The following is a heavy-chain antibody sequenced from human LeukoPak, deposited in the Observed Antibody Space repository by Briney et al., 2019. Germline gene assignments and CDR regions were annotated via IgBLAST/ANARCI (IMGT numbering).Heavy chain of an antibody. CDR1: GFTFSSYS. Sequence: PGGSLRLSCEASGFTFSSYSMNWVRQAPGKGLEWISYISTSTTTIYYANSVKGRFTISRDNAKKSLYLQMNSLRAEDTAVYYCAKVHSGYENFYYYYYMDVWGKGTTVTVSS. CDR3: AKVHSGYENFYYYYYMDV. CDR2: ISTSTTTI. V-gene: IGHV3-48*01. D-gene: IGHD5-12*01. J-gene: IGHJ6*03.